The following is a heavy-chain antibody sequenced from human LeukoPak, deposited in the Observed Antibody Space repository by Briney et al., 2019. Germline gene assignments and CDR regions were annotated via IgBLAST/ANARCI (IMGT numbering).Heavy chain of an antibody. CDR1: GGSISSYY. J-gene: IGHJ6*02. V-gene: IGHV4-59*01. Sequence: SETLSLTCTVSGGSISSYYWSWIRQPPGKGLEWIGYIYYSGSTNSNPSLKSRATISVDTSKNQFSLKLSSVTAAYTAVYCCARGGNYYDSSGYYPIPNDYYYYGTDVWGQGTTVTVSS. D-gene: IGHD3-22*01. CDR2: IYYSGST. CDR3: ARGGNYYDSSGYYPIPNDYYYYGTDV.